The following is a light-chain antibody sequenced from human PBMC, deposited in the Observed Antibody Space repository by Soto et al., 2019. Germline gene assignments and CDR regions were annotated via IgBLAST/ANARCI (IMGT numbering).Light chain of an antibody. CDR2: GAS. Sequence: EIVLTQYPGTLSLSPGERATLSCRASRSVSSTYLAWYQQKPGQAPMLLIYGASNRATGIPDRFSGSGSGIDFTLTISRLEPEYFAVSYCQQYGGSRWTCGQGLRVDI. CDR3: QQYGGSRWT. J-gene: IGKJ1*01. CDR1: RSVSSTY. V-gene: IGKV3-20*01.